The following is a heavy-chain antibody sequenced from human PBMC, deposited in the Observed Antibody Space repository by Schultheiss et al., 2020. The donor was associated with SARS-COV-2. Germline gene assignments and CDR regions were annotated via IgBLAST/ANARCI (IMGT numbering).Heavy chain of an antibody. J-gene: IGHJ3*02. CDR1: GFTFSDYY. CDR3: AKERYSYGQGDAFDI. CDR2: ISSSGSTI. D-gene: IGHD5-18*01. V-gene: IGHV3-11*01. Sequence: GGSLRLSCAASGFTFSDYYMSWIRQAPGKGLEWVSYISSSGSTIYYADSVKGRFTISRDNSKNTLYLQMNSLRAEDTAVYYCAKERYSYGQGDAFDIWGQGTMVTVSS.